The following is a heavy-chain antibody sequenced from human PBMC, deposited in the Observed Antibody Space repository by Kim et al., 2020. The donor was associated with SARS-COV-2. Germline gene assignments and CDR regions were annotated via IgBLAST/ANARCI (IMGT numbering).Heavy chain of an antibody. CDR1: GGSISSGGYY. Sequence: SETLSLTCTVSGGSISSGGYYWSWIRQHPGKGLEWIGYIYYSGSTYYNPSLKSRVTISVDTSKNQFSLKLSSVTAADTAVYYCARGTRDYYDSSGGSYYFDYWGQGTLGTVSP. CDR3: ARGTRDYYDSSGGSYYFDY. D-gene: IGHD3-22*01. CDR2: IYYSGST. V-gene: IGHV4-31*03. J-gene: IGHJ4*02.